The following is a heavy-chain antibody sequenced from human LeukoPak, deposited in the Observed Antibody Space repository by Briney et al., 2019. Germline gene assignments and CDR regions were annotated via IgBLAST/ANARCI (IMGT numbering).Heavy chain of an antibody. Sequence: SETLSLTCAVYGGSFSGYYWSWIRQPPGKGLEWIGEINHSGSTNYNPSLKSRVTISVDTPKNQFSLKLSSVTAADTAVYYCAREGEGYCSSTSCYFLSNFDYWGQGTLVTVSS. CDR3: AREGEGYCSSTSCYFLSNFDY. J-gene: IGHJ4*02. CDR1: GGSFSGYY. V-gene: IGHV4-34*01. D-gene: IGHD2-2*01. CDR2: INHSGST.